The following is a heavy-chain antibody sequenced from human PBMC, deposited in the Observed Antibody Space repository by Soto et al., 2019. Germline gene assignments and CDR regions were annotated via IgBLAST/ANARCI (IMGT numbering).Heavy chain of an antibody. Sequence: PGGSLRLSCAASGFTFDDYAMHWVRQAPGKGLEWVSGISWNSGSIGYADSVKGRFTISRDNAKNSLYLQMNSLRAEDTALYYCAKDRIAAAGFDYWGQGTMVTVS. D-gene: IGHD6-13*01. V-gene: IGHV3-9*01. CDR1: GFTFDDYA. J-gene: IGHJ4*02. CDR2: ISWNSGSI. CDR3: AKDRIAAAGFDY.